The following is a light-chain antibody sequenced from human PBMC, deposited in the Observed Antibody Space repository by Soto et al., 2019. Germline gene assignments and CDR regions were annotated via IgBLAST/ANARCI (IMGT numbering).Light chain of an antibody. Sequence: SYELTQPPSVSVSPGQTASITCSGDKWGDKYACWYQQKPGQSPVLVIYQDSKRPSGIPERFSGSNSGNTATLTISGTQAMDEADYYCQAWDSSTAFYVFGTGTKVTVL. V-gene: IGLV3-1*01. CDR1: KWGDKY. CDR2: QDS. CDR3: QAWDSSTAFYV. J-gene: IGLJ1*01.